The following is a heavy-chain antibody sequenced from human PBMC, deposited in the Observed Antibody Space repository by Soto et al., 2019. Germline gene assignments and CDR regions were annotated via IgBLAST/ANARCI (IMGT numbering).Heavy chain of an antibody. V-gene: IGHV1-69*13. D-gene: IGHD6-6*01. CDR1: GGTFSSYA. Sequence: GASVKVSCKASGGTFSSYAISWVRQAPGQGLEWMGGIIPIFGTANYAQKFQGRVTITADESTSTAYMELSSLRSEDTAVYYCARDFRGVSGIEARHTHYGMDVWGQGTTVTVSS. CDR3: ARDFRGVSGIEARHTHYGMDV. J-gene: IGHJ6*02. CDR2: IIPIFGTA.